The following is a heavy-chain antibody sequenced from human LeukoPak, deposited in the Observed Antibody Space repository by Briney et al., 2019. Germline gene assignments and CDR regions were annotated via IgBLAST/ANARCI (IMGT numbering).Heavy chain of an antibody. J-gene: IGHJ3*02. CDR1: GGTFSSYA. CDR2: IIPIFGTA. Sequence: SVKVSCKASGGTFSSYAISWVPQAPGQGLEWMGGIIPIFGTANYAQKFQGRVTITADESTSTAYMELSSLRSEDTAVYYCARYTDSSGYYPYGAFDIWGQGTMVTVSS. D-gene: IGHD3-22*01. V-gene: IGHV1-69*13. CDR3: ARYTDSSGYYPYGAFDI.